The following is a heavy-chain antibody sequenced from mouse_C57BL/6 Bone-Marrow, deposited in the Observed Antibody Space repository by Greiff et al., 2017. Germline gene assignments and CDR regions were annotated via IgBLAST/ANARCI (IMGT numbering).Heavy chain of an antibody. CDR2: INPNYGTT. Sequence: VQLKESGPELVKPGASVKISCKASGYSFTDYNMNWVNQSNGKSLEWIGVINPNYGTTSYNQKFKGKATLTVDQSSSTAYMQLNSLTSEDSAVYYCARAEIITTVPAWFAYWGQGTLVTVSA. CDR1: GYSFTDYN. V-gene: IGHV1-39*01. CDR3: ARAEIITTVPAWFAY. D-gene: IGHD1-1*01. J-gene: IGHJ3*01.